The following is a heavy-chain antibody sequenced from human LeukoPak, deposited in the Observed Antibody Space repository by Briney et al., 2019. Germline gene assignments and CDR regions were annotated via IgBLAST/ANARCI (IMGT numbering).Heavy chain of an antibody. CDR2: IKQDGSEK. CDR3: AKDGGFSSPAEYFQH. Sequence: GGSLRLSCAASGFTFSSYWMSWVRQAPGKGLEWVANIKQDGSEKYYVDSVKGRFTISRDNSKNTLYLQMNSLRAEDTAVYYCAKDGGFSSPAEYFQHWGQGTLVTVSS. CDR1: GFTFSSYW. V-gene: IGHV3-7*01. D-gene: IGHD3-16*01. J-gene: IGHJ1*01.